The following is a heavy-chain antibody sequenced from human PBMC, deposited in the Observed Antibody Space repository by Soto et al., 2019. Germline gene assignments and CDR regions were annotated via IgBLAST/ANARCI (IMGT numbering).Heavy chain of an antibody. J-gene: IGHJ6*03. CDR1: GDSVSSNSAA. D-gene: IGHD2-15*01. CDR3: AREGHCSGGSRYTHYYYMDV. CDR2: TYYRSKWYN. Sequence: SQTLSLTCAISGDSVSSNSAAWNWIRQSPSRGLEWLGRTYYRSKWYNDYVVSVKSRITINPDTSKNQLSLQLNSVTPEDTAVYYCAREGHCSGGSRYTHYYYMDVWGKGTTVTVSS. V-gene: IGHV6-1*01.